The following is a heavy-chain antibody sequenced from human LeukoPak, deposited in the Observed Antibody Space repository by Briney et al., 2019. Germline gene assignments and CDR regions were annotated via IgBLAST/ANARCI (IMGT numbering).Heavy chain of an antibody. CDR2: INPNSGGT. J-gene: IGHJ5*02. CDR1: GYTFTGYY. D-gene: IGHD6-13*01. V-gene: IGHV1-2*02. Sequence: ASVKVSCKASGYTFTGYYMHWVRQAPGQGLEWMGWINPNSGGTNYAQKLQGRVTMTRDTSISTAYMELSRLRSDDTAVYYCAREGIAAADTNWFDPWGQGTLVTVSS. CDR3: AREGIAAADTNWFDP.